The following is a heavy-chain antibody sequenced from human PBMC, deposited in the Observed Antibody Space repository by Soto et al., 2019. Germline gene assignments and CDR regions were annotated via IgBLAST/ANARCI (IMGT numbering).Heavy chain of an antibody. CDR3: ARSGGSYNFAS. Sequence: PSETLSLTCTVPSGSVSTYYWSWIRQPAGKGLEWIGRIFINGNTNYNPSLRSRVTMSVDTSKGQFSLNLTSVTAADTAVYFCARSGGSYNFASWGQGILVTVSS. J-gene: IGHJ4*02. V-gene: IGHV4-4*07. D-gene: IGHD1-26*01. CDR1: SGSVSTYY. CDR2: IFINGNT.